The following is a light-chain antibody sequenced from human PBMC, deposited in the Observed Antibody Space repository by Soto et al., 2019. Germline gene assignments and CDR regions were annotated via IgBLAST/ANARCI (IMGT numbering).Light chain of an antibody. V-gene: IGKV3-15*01. Sequence: EIVMAQSPATLSVSAAERFTLSCRASQSVSSNLVWYHQKPGQAPRLLIYGASTRATGIPARISGSGSGTEFTLTISSLQSEDFAVYYCQQYNNWPQTFGQGTKVDI. J-gene: IGKJ1*01. CDR1: QSVSSN. CDR3: QQYNNWPQT. CDR2: GAS.